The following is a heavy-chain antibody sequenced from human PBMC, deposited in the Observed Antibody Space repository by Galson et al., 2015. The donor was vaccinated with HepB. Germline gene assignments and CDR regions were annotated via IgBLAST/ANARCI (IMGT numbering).Heavy chain of an antibody. CDR3: TRESKRELGKDGFDI. CDR2: ISVTDSSK. D-gene: IGHD1-7*01. V-gene: IGHV3-21*01. Sequence: SLRLSCAASGFIFSSYSMNWVRQSPGKGLEWVSVISVTDSSKYYADSVKGRFTISRDNARNSVFLQVNSLRAEDTAVYYCTRESKRELGKDGFDIWGQGTMVTVSS. CDR1: GFIFSSYS. J-gene: IGHJ3*02.